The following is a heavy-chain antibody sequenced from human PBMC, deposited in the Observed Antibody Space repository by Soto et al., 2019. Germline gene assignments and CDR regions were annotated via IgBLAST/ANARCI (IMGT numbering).Heavy chain of an antibody. CDR1: DESISSCSHY. CDR2: IYHSGST. V-gene: IGHV4-39*01. Sequence: SETLSLTCSVSDESISSCSHYWGWIRQPPGKGLEWIGVIYHSGSTFYNSSLKGRVTISVDTSKNQFSLKVTSVTAADTAVYYCARLVGYNSVGYYQLWDSWGQGTLVTVAS. J-gene: IGHJ4*02. CDR3: ARLVGYNSVGYYQLWDS. D-gene: IGHD2-8*01.